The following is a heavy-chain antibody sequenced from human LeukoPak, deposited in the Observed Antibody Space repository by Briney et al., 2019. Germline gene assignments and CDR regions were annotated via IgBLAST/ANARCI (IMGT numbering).Heavy chain of an antibody. D-gene: IGHD1-26*01. J-gene: IGHJ4*02. Sequence: PGGSLRLSCAASGFTLSTYAMSWVRQTPGKGLEWVAATSSSDAGTYHADSVRGRFTISRDNSKNTLYLQMGSLRAEDMAVYYCAKASLKGATPGGFDYWGQGTLVTVSS. CDR2: TSSSDAGT. CDR3: AKASLKGATPGGFDY. CDR1: GFTLSTYA. V-gene: IGHV3-23*01.